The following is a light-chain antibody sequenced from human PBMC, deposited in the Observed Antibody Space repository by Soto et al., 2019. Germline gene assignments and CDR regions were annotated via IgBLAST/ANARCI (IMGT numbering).Light chain of an antibody. Sequence: EIVLTQSPGTLSLSPGERATLSCRASQSVSSSYLAWYQQKPGQAPRLLIYGASSTATGIPDRFSGSGSGTDFTLTISRLEPEDFAVYYCQQYSSSPTYTFGQGTKLEIK. V-gene: IGKV3-20*01. J-gene: IGKJ2*01. CDR2: GAS. CDR1: QSVSSSY. CDR3: QQYSSSPTYT.